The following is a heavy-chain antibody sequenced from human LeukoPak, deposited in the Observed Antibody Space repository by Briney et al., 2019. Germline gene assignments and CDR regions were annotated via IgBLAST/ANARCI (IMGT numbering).Heavy chain of an antibody. V-gene: IGHV4-39*07. CDR2: IYYSGNT. CDR3: ARRHATVVWGDAFDY. Sequence: PSETLSLTCTVSGGSISSSGYYWSWIRQPPGKGLEWIGSIYYSGNTYYKPSLKSRVTISVDTSKNQFSLKMRSMTAADTAVYYCARRHATVVWGDAFDYWGQGTLVTVSS. CDR1: GGSISSSGYY. D-gene: IGHD3-10*01. J-gene: IGHJ4*02.